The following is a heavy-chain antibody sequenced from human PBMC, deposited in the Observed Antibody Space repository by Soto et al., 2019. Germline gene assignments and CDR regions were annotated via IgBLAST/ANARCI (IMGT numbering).Heavy chain of an antibody. CDR2: ISAYNGNT. Sequence: ASVKVSCKASGYTFTSYGISWVRQAPGQGLEWMGWISAYNGNTNYAQKLQGRVTMTTDTSTSTAYTELRSLRSDDTAVYYCARDGYYYDSSGYSFFDYWGQGTLVTVSS. J-gene: IGHJ4*02. CDR1: GYTFTSYG. V-gene: IGHV1-18*04. D-gene: IGHD3-22*01. CDR3: ARDGYYYDSSGYSFFDY.